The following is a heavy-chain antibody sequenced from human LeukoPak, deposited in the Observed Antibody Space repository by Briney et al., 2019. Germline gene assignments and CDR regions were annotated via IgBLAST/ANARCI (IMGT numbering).Heavy chain of an antibody. D-gene: IGHD3-22*01. CDR3: AAMESSGYYAYFDY. CDR2: INHSGST. CDR1: GGSFSGYY. Sequence: SETLSLTCAAYGGSFSGYYWSWIRQPPGKGLEWIGEINHSGSTNYNPSLKSRVTISVDTSKNQFSLKLSSVTAADTAVYYCAAMESSGYYAYFDYWGQGTLVTVSS. V-gene: IGHV4-34*01. J-gene: IGHJ4*02.